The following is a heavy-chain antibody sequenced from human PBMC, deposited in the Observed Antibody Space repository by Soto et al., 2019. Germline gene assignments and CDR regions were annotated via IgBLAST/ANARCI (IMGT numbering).Heavy chain of an antibody. CDR2: IWYDGSNK. Sequence: GGSLRLSCAASGFTFSSYGMHWVRQAPGKGLEWVAVIWYDGSNKYYADSVKGRFTISRDNSKNTLYLQMNSLRAEDTAVYYCARDKMATTKFDYWGQGTLVTVYS. V-gene: IGHV3-33*01. D-gene: IGHD5-12*01. CDR3: ARDKMATTKFDY. CDR1: GFTFSSYG. J-gene: IGHJ4*02.